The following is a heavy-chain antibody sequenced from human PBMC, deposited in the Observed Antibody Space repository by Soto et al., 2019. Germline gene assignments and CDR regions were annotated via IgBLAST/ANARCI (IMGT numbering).Heavy chain of an antibody. J-gene: IGHJ4*02. V-gene: IGHV3-30*18. CDR3: ANGPLDY. Sequence: PGGSLRLSCAASGFTFSSYGMHWVRQAPGKGLEWVAVISYDGSNKYYADSVKGRFTISRDNSKNTLYLQINSLRAEDTAVYYCANGPLDYWGQGTLVTVSS. CDR2: ISYDGSNK. CDR1: GFTFSSYG.